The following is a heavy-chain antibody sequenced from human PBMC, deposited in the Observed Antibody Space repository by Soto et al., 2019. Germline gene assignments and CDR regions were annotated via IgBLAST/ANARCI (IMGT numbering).Heavy chain of an antibody. J-gene: IGHJ4*02. D-gene: IGHD1-20*01. CDR2: INPNSGGT. CDR1: EYTFTGYY. V-gene: IGHV1-2*04. CDR3: ARYMKSGYYFDY. Sequence: ASVKVSCKASEYTFTGYYMHWVRQAPGQGLDWMGWINPNSGGTNYAQKFQGWVTMTRDTSISTAYMELSRLRSDDTAVYYCARYMKSGYYFDYWGQGTLVTVSS.